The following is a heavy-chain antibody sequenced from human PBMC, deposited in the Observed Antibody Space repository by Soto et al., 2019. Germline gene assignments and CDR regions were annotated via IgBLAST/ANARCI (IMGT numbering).Heavy chain of an antibody. J-gene: IGHJ6*02. CDR3: ARDSHYGMDV. CDR2: ISYDGSNK. CDR1: GFTFSSYA. V-gene: IGHV3-30-3*01. Sequence: PGGSLRLSCAASGFTFSSYAMHWVRQAPGKGLEWVAVISYDGSNKYYADSVKGRFTISRDNSKNTLYLQMNSLRAEDTAVYYCARDSHYGMDVWGQGTTVTVSS.